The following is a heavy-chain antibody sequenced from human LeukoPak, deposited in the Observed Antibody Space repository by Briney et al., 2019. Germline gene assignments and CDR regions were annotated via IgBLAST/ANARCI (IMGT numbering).Heavy chain of an antibody. CDR2: ISGRGGST. CDR3: ARDNSVGDNAWWFDP. Sequence: PGGSLRLSCAASGFTFTSYAMSWVRQAPGKGLEWVSSISGRGGSTYYADSVKGRFTISRDNSKNTLYLQMNSLRSEDTAIYYCARDNSVGDNAWWFDPWGQGTLVTVSS. V-gene: IGHV3-23*01. CDR1: GFTFTSYA. D-gene: IGHD1-26*01. J-gene: IGHJ5*02.